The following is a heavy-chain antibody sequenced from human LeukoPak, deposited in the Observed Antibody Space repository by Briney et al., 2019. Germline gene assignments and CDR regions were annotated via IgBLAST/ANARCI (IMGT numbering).Heavy chain of an antibody. CDR1: GYTFTSYG. D-gene: IGHD5-12*01. J-gene: IGHJ3*02. CDR2: INPSGGST. CDR3: ARGYSGYDYDAFDI. V-gene: IGHV1-46*03. Sequence: ASVKVSCKASGYTFTSYGISWVRQAPGQGLEWMGIINPSGGSTSYAQKFQGRVTMTRDTSTNTVYMELSSLRSEDTAVYYCARGYSGYDYDAFDIWGQGTMVTVSS.